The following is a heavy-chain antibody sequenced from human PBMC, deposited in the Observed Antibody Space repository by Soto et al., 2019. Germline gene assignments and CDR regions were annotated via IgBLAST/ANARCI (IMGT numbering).Heavy chain of an antibody. CDR1: GGSISSGGYY. CDR2: IYYSGST. J-gene: IGHJ6*02. Sequence: TLSLTCTVSGGSISSGGYYWSWIRQHPGKGLEWIGYIYYSGSTYYNPSLKSRVTISVDTSKNQFSLKLSSVTAADTAVYYCARDRDYYDSKYYYGMDVWGQGTTVTVSS. CDR3: ARDRDYYDSKYYYGMDV. D-gene: IGHD3-22*01. V-gene: IGHV4-31*03.